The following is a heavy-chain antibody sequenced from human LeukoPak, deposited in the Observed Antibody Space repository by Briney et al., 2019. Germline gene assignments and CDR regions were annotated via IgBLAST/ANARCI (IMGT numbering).Heavy chain of an antibody. Sequence: GGSLRLSCAASGFTFSSYSMNWVRQAPGKGLEWVSSISSSSSYIYYADSVKGRFTISRDNAKNSLYLQMNSLRAEDTAVYYCARVLSAAAGTFDYWGQGTLVTVSS. CDR3: ARVLSAAAGTFDY. J-gene: IGHJ4*02. CDR1: GFTFSSYS. D-gene: IGHD6-13*01. V-gene: IGHV3-21*01. CDR2: ISSSSSYI.